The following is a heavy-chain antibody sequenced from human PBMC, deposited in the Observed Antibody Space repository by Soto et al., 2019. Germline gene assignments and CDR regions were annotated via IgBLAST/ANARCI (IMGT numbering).Heavy chain of an antibody. D-gene: IGHD3-22*01. V-gene: IGHV1-69*13. Sequence: AASVKVSCKASGGTFSSYAISWVRQAPGQGLEWMGGIIPIFGTANYAQKFQGRVTITADESTSTAYMELSSLRSEDTAVYYCARDVRPYYYDSSGEDDAFDIWGQGTMVTVSS. CDR2: IIPIFGTA. CDR3: ARDVRPYYYDSSGEDDAFDI. CDR1: GGTFSSYA. J-gene: IGHJ3*02.